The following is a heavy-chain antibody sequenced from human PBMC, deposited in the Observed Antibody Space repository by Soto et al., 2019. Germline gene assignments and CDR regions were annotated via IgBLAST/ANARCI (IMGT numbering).Heavy chain of an antibody. CDR3: ATPYDYVWGSYEDYYGMDV. Sequence: GALRLSCAASGFTFSSYSMNWVRQAPGKGLEWVSSISSSSSYIYYADSVKGRFTISRDNAKNSLYLQMNSLRAEDTAVYYCATPYDYVWGSYEDYYGMDVWGQGTTVTVSS. J-gene: IGHJ6*02. D-gene: IGHD3-16*01. V-gene: IGHV3-21*01. CDR2: ISSSSSYI. CDR1: GFTFSSYS.